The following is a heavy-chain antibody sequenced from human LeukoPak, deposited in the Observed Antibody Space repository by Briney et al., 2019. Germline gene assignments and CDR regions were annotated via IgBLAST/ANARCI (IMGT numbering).Heavy chain of an antibody. V-gene: IGHV4-59*01. CDR2: IYYSGST. D-gene: IGHD3-10*01. CDR1: GGPISSYY. CDR3: ARGITMVRGSVGFDP. Sequence: SETLSLTCTVSGGPISSYYWSWIRQPPGKGLEWIGYIYYSGSTNYNPSLKSRVTISVDTSKNQFSLKLSSVTAADTAVYYCARGITMVRGSVGFDPWGQGTLVTISS. J-gene: IGHJ5*02.